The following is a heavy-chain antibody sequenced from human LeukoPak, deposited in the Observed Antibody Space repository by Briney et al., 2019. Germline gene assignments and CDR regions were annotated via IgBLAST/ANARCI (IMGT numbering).Heavy chain of an antibody. CDR2: ISGSGGST. Sequence: RGSLRLSCAASGFTFSSYAMSWVRQAPGKGLEWVSAISGSGGSTYYADSVKGRFTISRDNSKNTLYLQMNSLRAKDTAVYYCATSTYYYDSPDAFDIWGQGTTVTVSS. J-gene: IGHJ3*02. CDR3: ATSTYYYDSPDAFDI. V-gene: IGHV3-23*01. CDR1: GFTFSSYA. D-gene: IGHD3-22*01.